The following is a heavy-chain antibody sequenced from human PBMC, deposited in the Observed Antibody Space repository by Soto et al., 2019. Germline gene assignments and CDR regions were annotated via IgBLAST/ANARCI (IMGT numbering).Heavy chain of an antibody. J-gene: IGHJ6*03. Sequence: PSETLSLTCTFSGGSISSGGYYWSWIRQHPGKGLEWIGYIYYSGSTYYNPSLKSRVTISVDTSKNQFSLKLSSVTAADTAVYYCARGGAARHSQGDYYYYLDVWGKGTTVTVSS. D-gene: IGHD6-6*01. CDR1: GGSISSGGYY. CDR2: IYYSGST. CDR3: ARGGAARHSQGDYYYYLDV. V-gene: IGHV4-31*03.